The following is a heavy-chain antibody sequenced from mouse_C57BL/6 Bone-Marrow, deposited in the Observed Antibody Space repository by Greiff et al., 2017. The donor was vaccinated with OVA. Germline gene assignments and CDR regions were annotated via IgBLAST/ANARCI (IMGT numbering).Heavy chain of an antibody. CDR2: FYPGSGST. Sequence: QVQLQQSGAELVKPGASVKLSCKASGYTFTEYSIHWVKQRSGQGLEWIGWFYPGSGSTKYNEKFKDKATLTADKSSSTVYMELSRLTSEDSAVYFCARDEDPAYYSNGWYFDVWGTGTTVTVSS. D-gene: IGHD2-5*01. CDR3: ARDEDPAYYSNGWYFDV. CDR1: GYTFTEYS. V-gene: IGHV1-62-2*01. J-gene: IGHJ1*03.